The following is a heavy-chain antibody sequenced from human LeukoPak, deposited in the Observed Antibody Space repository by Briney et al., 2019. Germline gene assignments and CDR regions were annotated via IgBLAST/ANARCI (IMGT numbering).Heavy chain of an antibody. D-gene: IGHD4-23*01. Sequence: ASVKVSCKASGYTFTIYGISWVRQAPGQGLEWMGWISAYNGNTNYAQKLQGRVTMTTDTSTSTAYMELRSLRSDDTAVYYCARDVTTVVTPYYYGMDVWGQGTTVTVSS. CDR3: ARDVTTVVTPYYYGMDV. CDR1: GYTFTIYG. V-gene: IGHV1-18*01. J-gene: IGHJ6*02. CDR2: ISAYNGNT.